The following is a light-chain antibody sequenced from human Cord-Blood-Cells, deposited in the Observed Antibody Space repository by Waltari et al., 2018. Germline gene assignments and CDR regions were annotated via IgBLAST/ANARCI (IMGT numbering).Light chain of an antibody. V-gene: IGLV4-69*01. J-gene: IGLJ3*02. CDR2: LNSDGSH. CDR3: QTWGTGIWL. Sequence: QLVLTQSPSASASLGASVKLTCTLSSGHSSYAIAWHEQQQERGTRYLMKLNSDGSHSKGDGIPAPFSGCSSGAERYLTIARLQSEEEADYYCQTWGTGIWLFGGRTKLAVL. CDR1: SGHSSYA.